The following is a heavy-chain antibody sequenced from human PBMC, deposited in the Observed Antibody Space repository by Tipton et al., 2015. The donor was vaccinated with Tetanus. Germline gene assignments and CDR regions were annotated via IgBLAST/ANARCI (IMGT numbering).Heavy chain of an antibody. CDR3: ARHAGAGATIWGTDY. D-gene: IGHD3-9*01. Sequence: TLSLTCTVSGGSINNYYWSWTRQPPGKGLEWIGYISYSGSTNSNPSLKSRVTISVDASKNQFSLELTSVTAADTAVYYCARHAGAGATIWGTDYWGQGTLVTVSS. V-gene: IGHV4-59*08. CDR2: ISYSGST. J-gene: IGHJ4*02. CDR1: GGSINNYY.